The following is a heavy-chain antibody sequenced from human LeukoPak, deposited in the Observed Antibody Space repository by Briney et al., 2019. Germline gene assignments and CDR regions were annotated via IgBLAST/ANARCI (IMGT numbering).Heavy chain of an antibody. CDR1: GFSFSNTW. V-gene: IGHV3-23*01. CDR3: AKNGKDNYDMFFDF. CDR2: LGDNDGRT. Sequence: GGSLRLSCAASGFSFSNTWMSWVRQAPGKGLEWVSALGDNDGRTFYADSVKGRFTIPRDNSKNTLYLQMNSLRAEDTAIYYCAKNGKDNYDMFFDFWGQGTLVTVSS. J-gene: IGHJ4*02. D-gene: IGHD3-9*01.